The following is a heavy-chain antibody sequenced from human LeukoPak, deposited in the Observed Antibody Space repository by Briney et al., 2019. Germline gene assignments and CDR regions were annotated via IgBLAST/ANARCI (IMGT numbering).Heavy chain of an antibody. J-gene: IGHJ5*02. CDR3: AREVAVAGRRGFDP. Sequence: SETLSLACAVSGGSISSGGYSWSWIRQPLGKGLEWIGYIYHSGSTYYNPSLKSRVTISVDRSKNQFSLKLSSVTAADTAVYYCAREVAVAGRRGFDPWGQGTLVTVSS. D-gene: IGHD6-19*01. CDR1: GGSISSGGYS. CDR2: IYHSGST. V-gene: IGHV4-30-2*01.